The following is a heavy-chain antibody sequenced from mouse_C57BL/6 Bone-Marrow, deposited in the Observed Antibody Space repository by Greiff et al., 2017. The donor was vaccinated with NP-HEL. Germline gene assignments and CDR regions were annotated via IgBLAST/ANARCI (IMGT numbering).Heavy chain of an antibody. Sequence: EVKLVESGGGLVKPGGSLKLSCAASGFTFSDYGMHWVRQAPEKGLEWVAYISSGSSTIYYVDTVKGRFTISRDNAKNTLFLQMTSLRSEDTAMYYCARPRTGTDFDVWGTGTTVTVSS. J-gene: IGHJ1*03. D-gene: IGHD4-1*01. CDR3: ARPRTGTDFDV. CDR2: ISSGSSTI. V-gene: IGHV5-17*01. CDR1: GFTFSDYG.